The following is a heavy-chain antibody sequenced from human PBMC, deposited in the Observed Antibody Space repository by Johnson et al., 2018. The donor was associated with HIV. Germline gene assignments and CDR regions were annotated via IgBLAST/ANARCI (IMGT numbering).Heavy chain of an antibody. J-gene: IGHJ3*02. V-gene: IGHV3-23*04. CDR1: GFTFSSYA. Sequence: VQLVESGGGVVQPGRSLRLSCAASGFTFSSYAMSWVRQAPGKGLEWVSAISGSGGSTYYADSVKGLFTLSRDNSKTTLYLHMNSLRAEDTAVYYCARVRVKRVSSSSWYGGAFDIWGLGTMVTVSS. CDR2: ISGSGGST. D-gene: IGHD6-13*01. CDR3: ARVRVKRVSSSSWYGGAFDI.